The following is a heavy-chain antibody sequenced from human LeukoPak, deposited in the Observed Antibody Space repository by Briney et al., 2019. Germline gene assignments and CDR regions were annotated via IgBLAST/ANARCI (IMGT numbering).Heavy chain of an antibody. CDR2: ISDNGGSI. CDR3: VKIAPDLP. D-gene: IGHD2-2*01. V-gene: IGHV3-23*01. J-gene: IGHJ5*02. Sequence: GGSLRLSCAASGFTFSSFGMNWVRQASGKGLEWVSAISDNGGSIFYADSVKGRFTISRDNSKNSLYLQMNSLRADDTAVYYCVKIAPDLPWGQGTLVTVS. CDR1: GFTFSSFG.